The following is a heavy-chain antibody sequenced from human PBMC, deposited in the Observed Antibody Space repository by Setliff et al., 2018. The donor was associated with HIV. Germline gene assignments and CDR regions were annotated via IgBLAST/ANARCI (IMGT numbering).Heavy chain of an antibody. V-gene: IGHV3-43D*03. CDR2: ITSDGGSS. D-gene: IGHD6-13*01. CDR1: GFSFDDYA. CDR3: VKGPSTSSWAVTWDAFDI. Sequence: GGSLRLSCAASGFSFDDYAMYWVRQAPGKGLEWVSTITSDGGSSFYADSLKGRFTISRDNSKNSLYLQMNSLRVDDSAFYHCVKGPSTSSWAVTWDAFDIWGQGTPVTVSS. J-gene: IGHJ3*02.